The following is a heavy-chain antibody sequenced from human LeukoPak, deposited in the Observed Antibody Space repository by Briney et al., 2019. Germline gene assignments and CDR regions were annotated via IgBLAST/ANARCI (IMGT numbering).Heavy chain of an antibody. J-gene: IGHJ4*02. CDR2: IIPILGIA. D-gene: IGHD3-10*01. V-gene: IGHV1-69*04. CDR1: GGTFSSYA. CDR3: ARDMGPHVFDY. Sequence: SVKVSCKASGGTFSSYAISWVRQAPGQGLEWMGRIIPILGIANYAQKFQGRVTITADKSTSTAYMELSSLRSEDTAVYYCARDMGPHVFDYWGQGTLVTVSS.